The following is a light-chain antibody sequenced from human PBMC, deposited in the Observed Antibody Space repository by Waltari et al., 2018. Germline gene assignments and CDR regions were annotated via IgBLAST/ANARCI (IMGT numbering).Light chain of an antibody. CDR2: VVS. J-gene: IGLJ3*02. CDR3: SSYMNSSLV. Sequence: QSALTQPASVSGSPGQSITISCTGTSSDLGGYKYVSWYQQPPGKAPKLMIYVVSNRPSGVSIRFSGVKSGSTASLTISGLQSEDEADYYCSSYMNSSLVFGAGTKVTVL. V-gene: IGLV2-14*01. CDR1: SSDLGGYKY.